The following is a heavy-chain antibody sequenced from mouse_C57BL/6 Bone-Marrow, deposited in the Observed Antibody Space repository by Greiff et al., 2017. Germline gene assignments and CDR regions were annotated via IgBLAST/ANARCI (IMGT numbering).Heavy chain of an antibody. V-gene: IGHV1-59*01. J-gene: IGHJ2*01. D-gene: IGHD2-4*01. CDR1: GYTFTSYW. CDR2: IDPSDSYT. Sequence: QVQLQQPGAELVRPGTSVKLSCKASGYTFTSYWMHWVKQRPGQGLEWIGVIDPSDSYTNYNQKFKGKATLTVDTSSSTAYMQLSSLTSEDSAVYYCATPIYYDYFFDDWGQGTTLTVSS. CDR3: ATPIYYDYFFDD.